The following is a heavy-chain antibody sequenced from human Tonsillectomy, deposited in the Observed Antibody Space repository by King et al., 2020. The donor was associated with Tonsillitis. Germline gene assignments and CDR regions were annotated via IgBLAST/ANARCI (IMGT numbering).Heavy chain of an antibody. D-gene: IGHD3-22*01. J-gene: IGHJ3*02. CDR2: ISSSGSTI. V-gene: IGHV3-48*03. Sequence: EVQLVESGGGLVQPGGSLRLSCAASGFTFSSYEMNWVRQAPGKGLEWVSYISSSGSTIYYADSVKGRFTISRDNAKNSLYLQMNSLRAEDTAVYYCAREGIDYYDSSCYYRVDAFDIWGQGTMVTVSS. CDR3: AREGIDYYDSSCYYRVDAFDI. CDR1: GFTFSSYE.